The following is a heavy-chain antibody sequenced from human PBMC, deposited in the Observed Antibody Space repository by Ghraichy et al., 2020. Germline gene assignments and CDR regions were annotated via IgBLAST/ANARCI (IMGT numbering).Heavy chain of an antibody. Sequence: KVSCAASGFTFSSYAMSWVRQAPGKGLEWVSAISGSGGSTYYADSVKGRFTISRDNSKNTLYLQMNSLRAEDTAVYYCAKVMFSYDLNDAFDIWGQGTMVTVSS. D-gene: IGHD5-12*01. V-gene: IGHV3-23*01. CDR3: AKVMFSYDLNDAFDI. CDR2: ISGSGGST. CDR1: GFTFSSYA. J-gene: IGHJ3*02.